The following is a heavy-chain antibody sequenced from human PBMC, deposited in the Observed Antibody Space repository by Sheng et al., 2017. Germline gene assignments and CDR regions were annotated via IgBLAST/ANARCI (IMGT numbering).Heavy chain of an antibody. D-gene: IGHD6-13*01. CDR3: AREGIPYSSSYRRTYYYYMDV. CDR1: GGTFSSYA. V-gene: IGHV1-69*10. J-gene: IGHJ6*03. CDR2: IIPILGIA. Sequence: QVQLVQSGAEVKKPGSSVKVSCKASGGTFSSYAISWVRQAPGQGLEWMGGIIPILGIANYAQKFQGRVTITADKSTSTAYMELSSLRSEDTAVYYCAREGIPYSSSYRRTYYYYMDVWGQGTTVTVSS.